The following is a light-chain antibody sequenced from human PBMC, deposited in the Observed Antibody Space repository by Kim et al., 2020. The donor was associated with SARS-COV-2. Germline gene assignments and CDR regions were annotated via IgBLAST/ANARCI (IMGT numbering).Light chain of an antibody. CDR1: QSVGSW. J-gene: IGKJ3*01. CDR3: QEYNDYST. CDR2: QTS. Sequence: DIQMTQFPSTLSASVGDTVTITCRASQSVGSWLAWYQQKPGRAPKLLIWQTSSLDIGVPSRFSGSGSGTEFTLTINSLQPDDSATYSCQEYNDYSTFGLEAKMGIK. V-gene: IGKV1-5*03.